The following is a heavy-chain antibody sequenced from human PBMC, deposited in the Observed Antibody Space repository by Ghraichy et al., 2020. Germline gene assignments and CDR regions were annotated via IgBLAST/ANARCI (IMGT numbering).Heavy chain of an antibody. Sequence: SETLSLTCAVYGGSFGGYYWTWIRQPPGRGLEWIGEINDNGGTNYNPSLKSRVAISVDTSKNQFSLKVRSVTAADTAVYYCARRVRDDHQLVLSWYFDSWGQGNRVTVSS. CDR2: INDNGGT. J-gene: IGHJ4*02. V-gene: IGHV4-34*01. CDR1: GGSFGGYY. CDR3: ARRVRDDHQLVLSWYFDS. D-gene: IGHD1-1*01.